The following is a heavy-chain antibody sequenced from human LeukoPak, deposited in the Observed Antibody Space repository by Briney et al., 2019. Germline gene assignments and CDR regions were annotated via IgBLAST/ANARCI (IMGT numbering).Heavy chain of an antibody. J-gene: IGHJ4*02. CDR1: GFTFSSYA. V-gene: IGHV3-23*01. CDR3: AKGAGYCSGGSCSTFDY. Sequence: GGSLRLSCAASGFTFSSYAMSWVRQAPGKGLEWVSAISGSGGSTYYADSVKGRFTISRDNSKNTLYLQMNSLRAEDTAAYYCAKGAGYCSGGSCSTFDYWGQGTLVTVSS. CDR2: ISGSGGST. D-gene: IGHD2-15*01.